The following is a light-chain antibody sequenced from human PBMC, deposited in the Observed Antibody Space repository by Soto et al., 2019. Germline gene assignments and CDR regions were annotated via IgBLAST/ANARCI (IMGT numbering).Light chain of an antibody. Sequence: QSALTQPASVSGSPGQSITISCTGTSSDVGSYNFVSWYQQHPGKAPKLMIYEVSKRPSGVSNRFSGSKSGNTASLTISGLQAEDEADYYCCSYAGSSTFVFGIGTKLTVL. CDR1: SSDVGSYNF. CDR3: CSYAGSSTFV. J-gene: IGLJ1*01. CDR2: EVS. V-gene: IGLV2-23*02.